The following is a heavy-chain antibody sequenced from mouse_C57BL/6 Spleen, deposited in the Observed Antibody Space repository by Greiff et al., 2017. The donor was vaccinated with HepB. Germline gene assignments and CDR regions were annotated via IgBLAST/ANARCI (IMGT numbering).Heavy chain of an antibody. V-gene: IGHV1-64*01. J-gene: IGHJ2*01. Sequence: QVQLQQPGAELVKPGASVKLSCKASGYTFTSYWMHWVKQRPGQGLEWIGMIHPNSGSTNYNEKFKSKATLTVDKSSSTAYMQLSSLTSEDSAVYDCARIDYDGYYFDYWGQGTTLTVSS. CDR3: ARIDYDGYYFDY. CDR1: GYTFTSYW. CDR2: IHPNSGST. D-gene: IGHD2-4*01.